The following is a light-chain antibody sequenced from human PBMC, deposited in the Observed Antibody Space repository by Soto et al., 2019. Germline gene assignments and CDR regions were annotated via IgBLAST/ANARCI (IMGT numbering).Light chain of an antibody. CDR3: TSYTSSSSVV. Sequence: QSALTQPASVSGSPGQSITISCTGTGSGIGGYNYVSWYQQHPGKAPKVMIYEVSNRPSGVSNRFSASKSGNTASLTISGLQAEDEADYYCTSYTSSSSVVFGGGTKLTVL. V-gene: IGLV2-14*01. J-gene: IGLJ2*01. CDR1: GSGIGGYNY. CDR2: EVS.